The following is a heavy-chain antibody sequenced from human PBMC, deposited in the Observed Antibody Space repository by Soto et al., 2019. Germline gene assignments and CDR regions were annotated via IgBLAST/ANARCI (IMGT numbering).Heavy chain of an antibody. J-gene: IGHJ4*02. CDR1: GFTFSSYA. CDR2: ISGSGGST. D-gene: IGHD6-6*01. CDR3: ATRGVAARPVDY. Sequence: GGSLRLSCAASGFTFSSYAMSWVRQAPGKGLEWVSAISGSGGSTYYADSVKDRFTISRDNSKNTLYLQMNSLRAEDTAVYYCATRGVAARPVDYWGQGTLVTVSS. V-gene: IGHV3-23*01.